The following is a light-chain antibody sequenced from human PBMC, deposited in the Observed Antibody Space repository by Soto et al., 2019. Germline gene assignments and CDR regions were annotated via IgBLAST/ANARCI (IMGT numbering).Light chain of an antibody. Sequence: EIVLTQSPGTLSLSPGERATLSCSASQSVSSTYLAGYQQKPGQAPRLVIYAASNRATGIPDRFSGSASGADFTLTISRLEPEDFAIYYCQQYDTSLPMYTFGQGTKLEIK. J-gene: IGKJ2*01. CDR3: QQYDTSLPMYT. CDR2: AAS. V-gene: IGKV3-20*01. CDR1: QSVSSTY.